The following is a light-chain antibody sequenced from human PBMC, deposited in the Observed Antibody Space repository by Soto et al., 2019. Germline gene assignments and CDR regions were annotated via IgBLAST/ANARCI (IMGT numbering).Light chain of an antibody. V-gene: IGKV3-15*01. Sequence: EIVMTLSPATLSVSPGERVTLSCRASQSVSSDLAWYQQKPGQAPRLLIYGASTRATGVPARFSGSGSGTEFTLTISSLQSEDFAVYYCQQFNNWPLTFGGGTKVEIK. CDR2: GAS. J-gene: IGKJ4*01. CDR1: QSVSSD. CDR3: QQFNNWPLT.